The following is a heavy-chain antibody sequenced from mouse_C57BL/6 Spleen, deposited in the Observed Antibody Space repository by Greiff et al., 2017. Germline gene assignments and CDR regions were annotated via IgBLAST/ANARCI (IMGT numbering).Heavy chain of an antibody. CDR3: AREYYYGSKDFDY. D-gene: IGHD1-1*01. V-gene: IGHV1-82*01. CDR2: IYPGDGDT. Sequence: QVQLQQSGPELVKPGASVKISCKASGYAFSSSWMNWVKQRPGKGLEWIGRIYPGDGDTNYNGKFKGKATLTADKSSSTAYMQLSSLTSEDSAVYFCAREYYYGSKDFDYWGQGTTLTVSS. CDR1: GYAFSSSW. J-gene: IGHJ2*01.